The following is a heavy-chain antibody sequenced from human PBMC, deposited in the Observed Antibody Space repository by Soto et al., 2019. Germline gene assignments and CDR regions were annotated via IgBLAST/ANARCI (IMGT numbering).Heavy chain of an antibody. CDR3: AKIGTGFIKRIAAAGSYGMDV. Sequence: PGGSLRLSCAASGFTFDDYAMHWVRQAPGKGLEWVSGISWNSGSIGYADSVKGRFTISRDNAKNSLYLQMNSLRAEDTALYYCAKIGTGFIKRIAAAGSYGMDVWGQGTTVTVSS. CDR1: GFTFDDYA. CDR2: ISWNSGSI. V-gene: IGHV3-9*01. D-gene: IGHD6-13*01. J-gene: IGHJ6*02.